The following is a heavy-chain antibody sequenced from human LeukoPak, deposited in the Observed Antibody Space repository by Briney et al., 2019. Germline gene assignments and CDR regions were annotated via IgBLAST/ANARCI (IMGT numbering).Heavy chain of an antibody. V-gene: IGHV3-74*01. Sequence: GGSLRLSCAASGFTFISYWMHWVRQAPGKGLVWVSRINSDGSSTRSADSVKGRFTISRDNAKNTLYLQMNSLRTEDTAVYYCARGAYYFDYWGQGNLVTVSS. J-gene: IGHJ4*02. CDR1: GFTFISYW. CDR3: ARGAYYFDY. CDR2: INSDGSST.